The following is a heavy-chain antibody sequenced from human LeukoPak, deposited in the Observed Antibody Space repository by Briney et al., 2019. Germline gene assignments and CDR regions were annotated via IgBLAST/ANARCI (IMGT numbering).Heavy chain of an antibody. CDR3: AREPFDY. CDR2: IYSGGST. CDR1: GFIFSSRY. V-gene: IGHV3-66*01. J-gene: IGHJ4*02. Sequence: GGSLRLSCAASGFIFSSRYMSWVRQAPGKGLEWVSVIYSGGSTYYADSVKGRFTISRDNSKNTLYLQMNSLRAEDTAVYYCAREPFDYWGQGTLVTVSS.